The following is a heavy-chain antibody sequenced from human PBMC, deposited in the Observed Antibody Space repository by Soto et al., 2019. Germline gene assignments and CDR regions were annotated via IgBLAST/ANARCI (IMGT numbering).Heavy chain of an antibody. D-gene: IGHD3-10*01. V-gene: IGHV1-3*01. Sequence: ASVKVSCKASGYTFTSYYMHWVRQAPGQGLEWMGIINAGNGNTKYAQKFQGRVTITRDTSASTAYMELSSLRSEDTAVYYCAREAPVGLYGSGSYYYYYYMDVWGKGTTVTVSS. CDR3: AREAPVGLYGSGSYYYYYYMDV. CDR2: INAGNGNT. CDR1: GYTFTSYY. J-gene: IGHJ6*03.